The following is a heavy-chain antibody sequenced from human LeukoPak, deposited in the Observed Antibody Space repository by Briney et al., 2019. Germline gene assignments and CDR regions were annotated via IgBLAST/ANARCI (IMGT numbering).Heavy chain of an antibody. J-gene: IGHJ4*02. V-gene: IGHV3-11*05. Sequence: KAGGSLRLSCAASGFSFSDYYMSWMRKAPGKGLEWVSYISSSSSYTNYADSVKGRFTISRDNAKNSLYLQMDSLRDDDTAVYYCARAYGSGSHGYWGRGTLVSVSS. CDR1: GFSFSDYY. D-gene: IGHD3-10*01. CDR2: ISSSSSYT. CDR3: ARAYGSGSHGY.